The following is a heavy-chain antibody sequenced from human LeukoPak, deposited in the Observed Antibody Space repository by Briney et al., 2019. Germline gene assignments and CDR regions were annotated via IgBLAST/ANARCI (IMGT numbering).Heavy chain of an antibody. V-gene: IGHV4-4*07. CDR1: GGSISGYP. CDR2: TFDSGST. Sequence: PSETLSLTCTVSGGSISGYPWSWIRQPAGKGLEWVGRTFDSGSTSYNPSLESRVTMSVDTPKNQFSLRLSSVTAADTAVYFCVREIPHYGIDYWGQGTLVTVSS. D-gene: IGHD3-10*01. CDR3: VREIPHYGIDY. J-gene: IGHJ4*02.